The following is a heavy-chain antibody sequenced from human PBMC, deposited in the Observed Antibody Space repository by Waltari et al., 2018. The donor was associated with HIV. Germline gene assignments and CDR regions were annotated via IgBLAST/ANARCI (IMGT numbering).Heavy chain of an antibody. J-gene: IGHJ6*02. Sequence: QLMESGGGRVRPGGSLRLSCEASGFTVIDNYMSWVRPSQGRGLGWGLIMVGVGVSEHADLGKGRVTSSRDESNNTVFLEMKRLRAEDTAVYYCARSAEKQQFSIIHYYYYYPMDVWGQGTTVTVSS. CDR3: ARSAEKQQFSIIHYYYYYPMDV. CDR1: GFTVIDNY. D-gene: IGHD6-13*01. CDR2: MVGVGVS. V-gene: IGHV3-66*01.